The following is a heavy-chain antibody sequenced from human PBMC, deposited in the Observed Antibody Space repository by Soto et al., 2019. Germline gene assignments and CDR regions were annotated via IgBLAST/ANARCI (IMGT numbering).Heavy chain of an antibody. J-gene: IGHJ4*02. Sequence: PGGSLRLSCAASGFTFSSYGMHWVRQAPGKGLEWVAVIWYDGSNKYYADSVKGRFTISRDNSKNTLYLQMNSLRAEDTAVYYCAREVPVDSVYDYWGQGTLVTVSS. V-gene: IGHV3-33*01. CDR2: IWYDGSNK. D-gene: IGHD6-19*01. CDR3: AREVPVDSVYDY. CDR1: GFTFSSYG.